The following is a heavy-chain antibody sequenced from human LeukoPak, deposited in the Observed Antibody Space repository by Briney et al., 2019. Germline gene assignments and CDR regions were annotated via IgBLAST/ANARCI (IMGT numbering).Heavy chain of an antibody. J-gene: IGHJ4*02. D-gene: IGHD6-19*01. V-gene: IGHV3-21*01. CDR3: ARDSSGFFDY. Sequence: PGGSLRLSCAASGFTFSSYSMNWVRQAPGKGLEWVSSISSSSSYIYYVDSVKGRFTISRDNAKNSLYLQMNSLRAEDTAVYYCARDSSGFFDYWGQGTLVTVSS. CDR2: ISSSSSYI. CDR1: GFTFSSYS.